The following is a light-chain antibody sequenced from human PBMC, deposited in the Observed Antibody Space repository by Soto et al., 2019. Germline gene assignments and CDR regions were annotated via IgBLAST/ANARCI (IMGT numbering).Light chain of an antibody. V-gene: IGKV3-20*01. CDR2: GAS. CDR3: QQYSISRT. Sequence: EIVLTQSPVSLSLSPGERATLSCRASQSISNTYLAWYQQTPGQAPRLLYYGASNRATGIPDRFSGRGSGTDFPLPISRLAPEDFTVYYRQQYSISRTFGQGTKVDIK. CDR1: QSISNTY. J-gene: IGKJ1*01.